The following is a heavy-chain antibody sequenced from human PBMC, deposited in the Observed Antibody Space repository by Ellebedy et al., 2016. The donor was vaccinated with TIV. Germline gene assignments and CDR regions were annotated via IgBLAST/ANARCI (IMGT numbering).Heavy chain of an antibody. CDR3: AKGFVQPLTGAFDI. V-gene: IGHV3-9*01. CDR2: ISWNSADI. Sequence: GGSLRLSXAASGFSFTVYAMSWVRQAPGKGLEWVSGISWNSADIRYADSVKGRFSISRDNAKKSVYLQMNTLRPDDTAFYFCAKGFVQPLTGAFDIWGQGAMVTVSS. D-gene: IGHD1-14*01. CDR1: GFSFTVYA. J-gene: IGHJ3*02.